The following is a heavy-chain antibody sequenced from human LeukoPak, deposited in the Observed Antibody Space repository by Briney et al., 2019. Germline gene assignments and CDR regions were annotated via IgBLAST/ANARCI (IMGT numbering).Heavy chain of an antibody. D-gene: IGHD3-3*01. V-gene: IGHV4-34*01. Sequence: SSETLSLTCAVYGGSFSGYYWSWIRQPPGKGLEWIGEINHSGSTNYNPSLKSRVTISVDTYKNQFSLKLSSVTAADTAVYYCARGNLWSGSFPYWGQGTLVTVSS. CDR2: INHSGST. CDR3: ARGNLWSGSFPY. CDR1: GGSFSGYY. J-gene: IGHJ4*02.